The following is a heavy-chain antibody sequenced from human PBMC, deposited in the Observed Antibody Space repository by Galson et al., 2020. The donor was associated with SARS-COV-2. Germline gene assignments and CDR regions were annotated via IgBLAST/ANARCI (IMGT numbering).Heavy chain of an antibody. D-gene: IGHD3-16*01. CDR3: ARYTRLMITDMIGYFDL. CDR2: IDWNSNKL. Sequence: SLKISCAASGFTFDDYAMCWVRQVPGKGLESVSGIDWNSNKLRYADSVEGRFTISRDNAKNSLYLQMSSLRPEDTAFYYCARYTRLMITDMIGYFDLWGRGTLVTVAS. CDR1: GFTFDDYA. J-gene: IGHJ2*01. V-gene: IGHV3-9*01.